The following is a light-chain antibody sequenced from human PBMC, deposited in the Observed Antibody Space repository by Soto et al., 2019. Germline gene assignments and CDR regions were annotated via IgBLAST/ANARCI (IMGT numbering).Light chain of an antibody. Sequence: EIVMSQSPATLSVSPGDRATLSCRASQSVSSSLAWYQQKPGQAPRLLIYAASARATGIPARFSGSGSGTEFTLTISSLQSEDFAVYYCQQYNYWPRTFGQGTKVEIK. CDR1: QSVSSS. V-gene: IGKV3-15*01. CDR2: AAS. J-gene: IGKJ1*01. CDR3: QQYNYWPRT.